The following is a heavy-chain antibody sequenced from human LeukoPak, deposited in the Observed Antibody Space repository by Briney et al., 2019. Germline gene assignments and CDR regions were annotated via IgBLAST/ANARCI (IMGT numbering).Heavy chain of an antibody. CDR2: MNPNSGNT. CDR1: GYTFTSYD. CDR3: AGIAAAGTIDFDY. J-gene: IGHJ4*02. Sequence: GASVKVSCKAPGYTFTSYDINWVRQATGQGLEWMGWMNPNSGNTGYAQKFQGRVTMTRNTSISTAYMELSSLRSEDTAVYYCAGIAAAGTIDFDYWGQGTLVTVSS. V-gene: IGHV1-8*01. D-gene: IGHD6-13*01.